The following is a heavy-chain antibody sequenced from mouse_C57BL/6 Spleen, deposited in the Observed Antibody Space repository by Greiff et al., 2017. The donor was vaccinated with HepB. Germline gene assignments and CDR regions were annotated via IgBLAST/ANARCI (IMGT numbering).Heavy chain of an antibody. CDR1: GFTFSSYA. V-gene: IGHV5-4*01. CDR2: ISDGGSYT. CDR3: ARDYYGSRGAWFAY. J-gene: IGHJ3*01. D-gene: IGHD1-1*01. Sequence: EVQRVESGGGLVKPGGSLKLSCAASGFTFSSYAMSWVRQTPEKRLEWVATISDGGSYTYYPDNVKGRFTISRDNAKNNLYLQMSHLKSEDTAMYYCARDYYGSRGAWFAYWGQGTLVTVSA.